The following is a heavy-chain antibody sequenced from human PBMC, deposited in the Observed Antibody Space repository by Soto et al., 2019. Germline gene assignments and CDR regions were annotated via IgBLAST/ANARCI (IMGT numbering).Heavy chain of an antibody. D-gene: IGHD5-12*01. CDR2: IKPDGSGQ. CDR1: GFSFTTYW. Sequence: EVQLVESGGALVQPGGSLRLSCAASGFSFTTYWMNWVRQAPGKGLEWVANIKPDGSGQYYLDSVKGRFAISRDNAKNSLYLQLNSLRADDTAIDFCAREGRYMGAWDYWGQGTPVTVSS. J-gene: IGHJ4*02. CDR3: AREGRYMGAWDY. V-gene: IGHV3-7*03.